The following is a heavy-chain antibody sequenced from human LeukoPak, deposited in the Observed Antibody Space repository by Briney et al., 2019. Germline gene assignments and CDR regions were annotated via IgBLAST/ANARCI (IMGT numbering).Heavy chain of an antibody. CDR1: GYTFTNYY. CDR3: ARGYCSSTSCFLYYYYMDV. Sequence: ASVKVSCTASGYTFTNYYMHWVRQAPGQGLEWMGLINPRGGSTSYAQNFQGRVTMNRDTSTSTVYMGLSSLRSEDTAVYYGARGYCSSTSCFLYYYYMDVWGKGTTVTVSS. D-gene: IGHD2-2*01. V-gene: IGHV1-46*01. CDR2: INPRGGST. J-gene: IGHJ6*03.